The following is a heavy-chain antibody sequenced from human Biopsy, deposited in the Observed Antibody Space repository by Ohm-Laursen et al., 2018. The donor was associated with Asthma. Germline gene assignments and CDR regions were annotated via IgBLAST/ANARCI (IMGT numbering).Heavy chain of an antibody. CDR2: IHYSGST. Sequence: SETLSLTWTVSGVSIRSYYWTWIRQPPGKGLEWIGNIHYSGSTNYQPSLKSRVTISVDTSKNQFSLKLRSVTAADAAVYYCARGISRVTGLFDHFDSWGQGTLVTVSS. J-gene: IGHJ4*02. V-gene: IGHV4-59*01. CDR3: ARGISRVTGLFDHFDS. D-gene: IGHD2-21*02. CDR1: GVSIRSYY.